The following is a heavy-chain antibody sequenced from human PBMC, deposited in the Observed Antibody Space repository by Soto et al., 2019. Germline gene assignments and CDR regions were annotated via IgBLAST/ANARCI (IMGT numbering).Heavy chain of an antibody. Sequence: QLQLQESGPGLVKPSETLSLTCTVSGGSISSSSYYWGWIRQPPGKGLGWIGSIYYSGSTYYNPSLKSRVTISVDTPKNQFSLKLSSVTAADTAVYYCARHDGSSAFDIWGQGTMVTVSS. D-gene: IGHD2-2*01. CDR2: IYYSGST. CDR3: ARHDGSSAFDI. V-gene: IGHV4-39*01. CDR1: GGSISSSSYY. J-gene: IGHJ3*02.